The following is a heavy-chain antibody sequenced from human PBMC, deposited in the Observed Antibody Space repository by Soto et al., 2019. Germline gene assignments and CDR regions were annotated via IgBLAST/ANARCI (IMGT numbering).Heavy chain of an antibody. J-gene: IGHJ4*02. Sequence: QVQLQQWGAGLLKPSETLSLTCAVYGGSFSGYYWTWIRQPPGKGLEWMGEINHSGSTNYNPSLKSRVTISVDTSKNQFSLKLSSVTAADTAVYFCATGRTVASRFDYWGQGTLVTVSS. CDR2: INHSGST. CDR3: ATGRTVASRFDY. D-gene: IGHD4-17*01. V-gene: IGHV4-34*01. CDR1: GGSFSGYY.